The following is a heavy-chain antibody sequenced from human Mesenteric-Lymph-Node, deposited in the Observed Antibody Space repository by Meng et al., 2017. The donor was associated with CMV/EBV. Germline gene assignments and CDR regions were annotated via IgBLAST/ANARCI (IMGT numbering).Heavy chain of an antibody. Sequence: ASVKVSCKASGYSFTSNYVHWVRQAPGQGLEWMGIINPSGGSTGYAQKFQGRVTMTRDTSTSTVYMELSSLRSEDTAVYYCAKGEYDSPSLLDYWGQGALVTVSS. V-gene: IGHV1-46*01. CDR2: INPSGGST. J-gene: IGHJ4*02. D-gene: IGHD6-6*01. CDR3: AKGEYDSPSLLDY. CDR1: GYSFTSNY.